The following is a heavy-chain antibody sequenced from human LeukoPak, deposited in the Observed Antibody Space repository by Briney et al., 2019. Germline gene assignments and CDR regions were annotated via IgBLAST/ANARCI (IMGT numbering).Heavy chain of an antibody. CDR1: GYSFTSYW. J-gene: IGHJ4*02. D-gene: IGHD6-13*01. CDR3: ARNGYTSTWDFDY. Sequence: LGESLKISCKGSGYSFTSYWIGWVRQMPGQGLEWMGSIYPGDSDTRYNPSFQGQVTISADKSITTAYLQWSSLKASVTAMYYCARNGYTSTWDFDYWGQGTLATVSS. V-gene: IGHV5-51*01. CDR2: IYPGDSDT.